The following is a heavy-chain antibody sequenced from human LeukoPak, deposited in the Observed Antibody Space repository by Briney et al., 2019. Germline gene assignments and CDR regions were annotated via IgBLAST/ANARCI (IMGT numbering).Heavy chain of an antibody. D-gene: IGHD2-15*01. Sequence: GGSLRLSCAAFGFTFSNYNMNWVRQAPGKGLEWVSAISGSGGSTYYADSVKGRFTISRDNSKNTLYLQMNSLRAEDTAVYYCAEEPYCSGGSCYPYYFDYWGQGTLVTVSS. J-gene: IGHJ4*02. CDR3: AEEPYCSGGSCYPYYFDY. CDR2: ISGSGGST. V-gene: IGHV3-23*01. CDR1: GFTFSNYN.